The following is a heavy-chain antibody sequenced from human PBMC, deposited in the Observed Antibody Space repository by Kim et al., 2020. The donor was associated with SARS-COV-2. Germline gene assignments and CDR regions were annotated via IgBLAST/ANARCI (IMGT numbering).Heavy chain of an antibody. Sequence: GGSLRLSCAASGFTFSSYAMHWVRQAPGKGLEWVAVISYDGSNKYYADSVKGRFTISRDNSKNTLYLQMNSLRAEDTAVYYCARDWCGDCYSGGYFDYWG. J-gene: IGHJ4*03. CDR3: ARDWCGDCYSGGYFDY. D-gene: IGHD2-21*02. CDR1: GFTFSSYA. CDR2: ISYDGSNK. V-gene: IGHV3-30*04.